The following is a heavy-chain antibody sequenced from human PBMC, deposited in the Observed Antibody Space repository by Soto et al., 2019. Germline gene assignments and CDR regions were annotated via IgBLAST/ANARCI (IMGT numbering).Heavy chain of an antibody. V-gene: IGHV3-72*01. CDR2: IKNKANSYTT. D-gene: IGHD6-19*01. CDR3: TRVRLGSSRSSDY. Sequence: GGSLRLSCAASGFTFSDHYMDWVRQAPGKGLEWVGRIKNKANSYTTKYAAPVKGRFIISRDDSKNSVFLQMNRLKTDDTAVNYCTRVRLGSSRSSDYWGQRILVTVSS. J-gene: IGHJ4*02. CDR1: GFTFSDHY.